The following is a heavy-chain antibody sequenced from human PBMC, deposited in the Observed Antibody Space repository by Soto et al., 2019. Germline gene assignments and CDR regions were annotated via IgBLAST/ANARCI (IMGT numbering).Heavy chain of an antibody. D-gene: IGHD6-13*01. CDR1: GFTFSSYG. Sequence: PGGSLRLSCAASGFTFSSYGMHWVRQAPGKGLEWVAVISYDGSKKYYADSVKGRFTISRDNSKNTLYLQMNSLRVEDTAVYYCAKGGPFSIAAAGTQWGQGTLVTVS. CDR2: ISYDGSKK. V-gene: IGHV3-30*18. CDR3: AKGGPFSIAAAGTQ. J-gene: IGHJ1*01.